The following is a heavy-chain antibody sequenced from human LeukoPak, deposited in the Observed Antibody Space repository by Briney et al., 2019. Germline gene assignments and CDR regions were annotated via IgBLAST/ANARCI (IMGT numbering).Heavy chain of an antibody. J-gene: IGHJ6*03. CDR2: IWYDGSNK. CDR1: GFTFSSYG. V-gene: IGHV3-33*01. Sequence: PGGSLRLSCAASGFTFSSYGMHWVRQAPGKGLEWVAVIWYDGSNKYYADSAKGRFTISRDNSKNTLYLQMNSLRAEDTAVYYCARCEVGIAPRRTGMDVWGKGTTVTVSS. D-gene: IGHD6-13*01. CDR3: ARCEVGIAPRRTGMDV.